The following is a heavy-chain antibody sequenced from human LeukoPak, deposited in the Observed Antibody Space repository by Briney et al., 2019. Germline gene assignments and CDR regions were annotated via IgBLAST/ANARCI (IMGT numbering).Heavy chain of an antibody. J-gene: IGHJ6*02. Sequence: PSETLSLTCTVSGGSISSYYWSWIRQPPGKGLEWIGYIYYSGTTNYNPSLKSRVTISVDTSKNQFSLKLSSVTAADTAVYYCAGMPHYYDSSHYYYGMDVWGQGTTVTVSS. D-gene: IGHD3-22*01. CDR1: GGSISSYY. V-gene: IGHV4-59*12. CDR3: AGMPHYYDSSHYYYGMDV. CDR2: IYYSGTT.